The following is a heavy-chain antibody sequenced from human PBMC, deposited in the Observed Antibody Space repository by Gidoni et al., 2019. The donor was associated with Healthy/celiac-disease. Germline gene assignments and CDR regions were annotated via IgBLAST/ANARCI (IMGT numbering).Heavy chain of an antibody. CDR1: GYTLTELS. D-gene: IGHD5-18*01. CDR2: FDPEDGET. J-gene: IGHJ4*02. Sequence: QVQLVQSGAEVKKPGASVKVSCKVSGYTLTELSMHWVRQAPGKGLEWMGGFDPEDGETIYAQKFQGRVTMTEDTSTDTAYMELSSLRSEDTAVYYCATAGPQYGYSYGYYPSALDYWGQGTLVTVSS. V-gene: IGHV1-24*01. CDR3: ATAGPQYGYSYGYYPSALDY.